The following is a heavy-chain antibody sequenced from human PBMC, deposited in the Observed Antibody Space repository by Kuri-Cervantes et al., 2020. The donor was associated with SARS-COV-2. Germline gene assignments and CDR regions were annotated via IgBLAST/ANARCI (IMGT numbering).Heavy chain of an antibody. Sequence: GGSLRLSCVASQFNFDNNAMTWVRQAPGKGLEWVSSTSRSGGTSYYADSVKGRFTISRDNSKNTLFLHMNSLRVEDTAIYYCAKCVVGANVEAFDIWGQGTMVTVSS. D-gene: IGHD1-26*01. CDR3: AKCVVGANVEAFDI. CDR2: TSRSGGTS. CDR1: QFNFDNNA. V-gene: IGHV3-23*01. J-gene: IGHJ3*02.